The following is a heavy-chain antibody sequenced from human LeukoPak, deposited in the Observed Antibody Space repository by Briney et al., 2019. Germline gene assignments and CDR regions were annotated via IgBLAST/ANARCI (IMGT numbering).Heavy chain of an antibody. CDR1: GYTFTGYY. V-gene: IGHV1-2*02. CDR3: AVQPGPRGYCSSTSCYFRVG. CDR2: INPNSGGT. Sequence: ASVKVSCKASGYTFTGYYMHWVRQAPGQGLEWMGWINPNSGGTNYAQKFQGRVTMTRDTSIGTAYMELSRLRSDDTAVYYCAVQPGPRGYCSSTSCYFRVGWGQGTLVTVSA. J-gene: IGHJ4*02. D-gene: IGHD2-2*01.